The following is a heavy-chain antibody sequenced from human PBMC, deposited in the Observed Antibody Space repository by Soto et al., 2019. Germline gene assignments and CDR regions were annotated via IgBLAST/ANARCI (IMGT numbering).Heavy chain of an antibody. CDR3: ATGGVATTQYYYYYGMDV. Sequence: GGSLRLSCAASGFTFADYTMHWVRQAPGKGLEWVSLISWDGGSTYYADSVKGRFTISRDNSKNSLYLQMNSLRTEDTALYYCATGGVATTQYYYYYGMDVWGQGTTVTVSS. V-gene: IGHV3-43*01. CDR1: GFTFADYT. CDR2: ISWDGGST. D-gene: IGHD5-12*01. J-gene: IGHJ6*02.